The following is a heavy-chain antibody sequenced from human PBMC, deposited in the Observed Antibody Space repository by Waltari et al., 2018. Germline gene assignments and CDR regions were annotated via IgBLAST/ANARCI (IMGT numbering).Heavy chain of an antibody. J-gene: IGHJ4*02. Sequence: VQLLESGGDLVQPGGSLRLSCAACGFRVGSYAMRWVRQAPGKGLEWFSAIGASDGRTYYTDSVKGRFTISRDLSTNTLFVQMNSLRAEDTAIYYCAKHFYYDSNVYPIYDYWGQGTLVTVSS. CDR2: IGASDGRT. CDR1: GFRVGSYA. CDR3: AKHFYYDSNVYPIYDY. V-gene: IGHV3-23*01. D-gene: IGHD3-22*01.